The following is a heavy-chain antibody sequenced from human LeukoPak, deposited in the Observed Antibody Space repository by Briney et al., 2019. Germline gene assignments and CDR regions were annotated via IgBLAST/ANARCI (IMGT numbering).Heavy chain of an antibody. D-gene: IGHD5-18*01. Sequence: GGSLRLSCAASGFTFSSYWMSWVRQAPGKGLEWVANIKQDGSEKYYVDSVKGRFTISRDNAKNSLYLQMNSLRAEDTALYYCAKGGYSYVLYFDYWGQGTLVTVSS. J-gene: IGHJ4*02. CDR2: IKQDGSEK. CDR3: AKGGYSYVLYFDY. V-gene: IGHV3-7*03. CDR1: GFTFSSYW.